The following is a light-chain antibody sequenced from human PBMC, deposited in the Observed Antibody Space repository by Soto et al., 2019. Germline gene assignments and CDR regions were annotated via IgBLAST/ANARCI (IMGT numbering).Light chain of an antibody. CDR3: QQYNNWPPAT. CDR1: QSVSSN. Sequence: EIVMTQSPATLSVSPGERATLSCRASQSVSSNFAWYQQKPGHAPRLLIYAASTRATAIPATFSGSGSGTAFTLIISSLQSDDFAAYYCQQYNNWPPATFGGGTKVEIK. CDR2: AAS. V-gene: IGKV3-15*01. J-gene: IGKJ4*01.